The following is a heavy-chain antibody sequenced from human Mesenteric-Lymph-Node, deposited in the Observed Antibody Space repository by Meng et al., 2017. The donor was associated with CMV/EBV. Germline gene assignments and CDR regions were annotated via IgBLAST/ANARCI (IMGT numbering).Heavy chain of an antibody. CDR2: INGVGDST. CDR3: AKDDYAYCTSTRCSRGPYYVDY. CDR1: GFTFSDYP. Sequence: GGSLRLSCTTSGFTFSDYPMSWVRQAPGKGLEWVSAINGVGDSTFYADSMKGRFTISRDNSKNTLYLQMNSLRAEDTAVYYCAKDDYAYCTSTRCSRGPYYVDYWGQGTLVTVSS. D-gene: IGHD2-2*01. J-gene: IGHJ4*02. V-gene: IGHV3-23*01.